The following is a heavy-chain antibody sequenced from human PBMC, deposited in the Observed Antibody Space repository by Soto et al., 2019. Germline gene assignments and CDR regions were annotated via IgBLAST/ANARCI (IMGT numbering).Heavy chain of an antibody. Sequence: GGSLRLSCAASGFTVSSNYMSWVRRAPGKGLEWVSVIYSGSSTYYADSVKGRFTISRHNSKNTLYLQMNSLRAEDTAVYYCASRIRYSYGNFDYWGQGTLVTVSS. CDR1: GFTVSSNY. V-gene: IGHV3-53*04. J-gene: IGHJ4*02. D-gene: IGHD5-18*01. CDR3: ASRIRYSYGNFDY. CDR2: IYSGSST.